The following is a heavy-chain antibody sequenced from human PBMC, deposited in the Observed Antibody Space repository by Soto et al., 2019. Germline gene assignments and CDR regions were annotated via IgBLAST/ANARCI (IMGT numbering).Heavy chain of an antibody. Sequence: SETLSLTCTVSGGSVSSGSYYWSWIRQPPGKGLEWIGYIYYSGSTNYNPSLKSRVTISVDTSKNQFSLKLSSVTAADTAVYYCARGPPCDPWGQGTLVTVSS. J-gene: IGHJ5*02. CDR1: GGSVSSGSYY. V-gene: IGHV4-61*01. CDR2: IYYSGST. CDR3: ARGPPCDP.